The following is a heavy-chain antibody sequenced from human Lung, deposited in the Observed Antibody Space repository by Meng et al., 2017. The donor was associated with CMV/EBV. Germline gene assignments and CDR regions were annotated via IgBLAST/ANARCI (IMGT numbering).Heavy chain of an antibody. Sequence: RLXXAVSGFXVINYGMHWVRQVPGQGLEWVAFISYDGSNKYYSDSVKGRFTISRDNSKNTLYLQMNSLRAEDTAVYYCARDADSSSFSPESARGYYYFGMDVWXQGTTVTVSS. V-gene: IGHV3-30*06. CDR1: GFXVINYG. CDR2: ISYDGSNK. D-gene: IGHD6-13*01. CDR3: ARDADSSSFSPESARGYYYFGMDV. J-gene: IGHJ6*02.